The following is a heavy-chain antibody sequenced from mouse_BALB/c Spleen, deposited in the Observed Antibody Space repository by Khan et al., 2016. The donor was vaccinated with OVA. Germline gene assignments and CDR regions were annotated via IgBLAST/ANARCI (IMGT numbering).Heavy chain of an antibody. J-gene: IGHJ4*01. Sequence: QIQLVQSGPELKKPGETVRISCKASGYTFTIAGIQWVQKMPGKGLKWIGWINTHSGVPKYAEDFKGRFAFSLEISVSTAYLQITNLKNEDTATYCCARGGAAYYRNDGGAMEYWGQGTSVTVSS. D-gene: IGHD2-14*01. CDR2: INTHSGVP. CDR3: ARGGAAYYRNDGGAMEY. CDR1: GYTFTIAG. V-gene: IGHV9-4*02.